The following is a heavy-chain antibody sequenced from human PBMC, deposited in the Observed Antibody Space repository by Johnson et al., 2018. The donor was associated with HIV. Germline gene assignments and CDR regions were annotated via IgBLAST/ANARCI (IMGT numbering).Heavy chain of an antibody. Sequence: QVQLVESGGGVVQPGRSLRLSCAASGFTFSSYAMHWVRQAPGKGLEWVAVVSYDGNKKYYADSVKGRFTISRDNSKKTLYLQMNSLRAEDTALYYWAKDMGVTHAFEIWGQGTMVTVSS. CDR3: AKDMGVTHAFEI. J-gene: IGHJ3*02. CDR1: GFTFSSYA. D-gene: IGHD3-16*01. CDR2: VSYDGNKK. V-gene: IGHV3-30*04.